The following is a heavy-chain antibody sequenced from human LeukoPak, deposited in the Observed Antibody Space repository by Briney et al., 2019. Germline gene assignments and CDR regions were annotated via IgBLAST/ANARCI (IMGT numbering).Heavy chain of an antibody. V-gene: IGHV4-34*01. CDR2: INHSGSI. CDR3: ARGPGDGYNSADNWFDP. Sequence: SETLSLTCAVYGGSFSGYYWSWIRQPPGKGLEWIGEINHSGSINNNPSLKSRVTISVDTSKNQFSLKLSSVTAADTAVYYCARGPGDGYNSADNWFDPWGQGTLVTVSS. J-gene: IGHJ5*02. D-gene: IGHD5-24*01. CDR1: GGSFSGYY.